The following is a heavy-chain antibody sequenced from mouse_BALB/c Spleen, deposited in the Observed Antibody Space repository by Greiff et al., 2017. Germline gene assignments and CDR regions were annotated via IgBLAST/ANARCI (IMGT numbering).Heavy chain of an antibody. V-gene: IGHV2-9*02. J-gene: IGHJ3*01. CDR3: ARVGGYHPFAY. Sequence: VKVVESGPGLVAPSQSLSITCTVSGFSLTSYGVHWVRQPPGKGLEWLGVIWAGGSTNYNSALMSRLSISKDNSKSQVFLKMNSLQTDDTAMYYCARVGGYHPFAYWGQGTLVTVSA. CDR2: IWAGGST. CDR1: GFSLTSYG. D-gene: IGHD2-2*01.